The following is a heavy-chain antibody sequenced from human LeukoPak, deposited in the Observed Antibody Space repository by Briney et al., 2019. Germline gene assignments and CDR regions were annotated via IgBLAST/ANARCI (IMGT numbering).Heavy chain of an antibody. CDR1: GYTFTGYY. CDR3: AREPYYYDSSGYLDAFDI. V-gene: IGHV1-2*02. CDR2: INPNSGGT. Sequence: ASVKVSCKASGYTFTGYYMHWVRQAPGQGLEWMGWINPNSGGTNYAQKFQGRVTMTRDTSISTAYMELSRLRSDDTAVYYCAREPYYYDSSGYLDAFDIWGQGTMVTVSS. D-gene: IGHD3-22*01. J-gene: IGHJ3*02.